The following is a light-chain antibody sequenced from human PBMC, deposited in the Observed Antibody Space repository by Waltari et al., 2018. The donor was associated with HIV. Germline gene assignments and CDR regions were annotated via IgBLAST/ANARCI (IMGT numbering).Light chain of an antibody. Sequence: QSALTQPASVSGSPGQSITFSCSGRSSDIGAYNFVSWYQQHPGKAPKLIIYEVSNRPSGVSDRFSGSSSGNTASLTISGLQAEDEADYYCSSYTTRNTLLFGGGTRLTVL. V-gene: IGLV2-14*01. CDR1: SSDIGAYNF. J-gene: IGLJ2*01. CDR2: EVS. CDR3: SSYTTRNTLL.